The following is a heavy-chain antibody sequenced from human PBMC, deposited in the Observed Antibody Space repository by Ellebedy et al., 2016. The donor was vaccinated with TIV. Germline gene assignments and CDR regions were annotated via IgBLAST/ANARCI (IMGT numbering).Heavy chain of an antibody. V-gene: IGHV3-11*06. J-gene: IGHJ5*02. CDR3: TRGLREWDLKSGVVPGNWFDP. Sequence: GESLKISCAASGFTFNDYYMSWIRQAPGKGLDWVLYISSSSSYTNYADSVKGRFTISRDNAKNSLYLQMNSLRAEDTAVYYCTRGLREWDLKSGVVPGNWFDPWGQGTLVTVSS. D-gene: IGHD1-26*01. CDR2: ISSSSSYT. CDR1: GFTFNDYY.